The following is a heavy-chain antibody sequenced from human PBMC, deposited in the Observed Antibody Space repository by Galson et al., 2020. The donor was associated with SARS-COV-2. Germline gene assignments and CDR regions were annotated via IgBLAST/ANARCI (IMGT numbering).Heavy chain of an antibody. CDR2: ISWNSGSI. D-gene: IGHD6-19*01. CDR1: GFTFDDYA. V-gene: IGHV3-9*01. CDR3: AKDPGIAVAGTSHFDY. Sequence: GGSLRLSCAASGFTFDDYAMHWVRQAPGKGLEWVPGISWNSGSIGYADSVKGRFTISRDNAKNSLYLQMNSLRAEDTALYYCAKDPGIAVAGTSHFDYWGQGTLVTVSS. J-gene: IGHJ4*02.